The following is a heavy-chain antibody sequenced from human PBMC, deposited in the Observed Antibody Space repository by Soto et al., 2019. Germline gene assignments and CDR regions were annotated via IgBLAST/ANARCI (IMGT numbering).Heavy chain of an antibody. V-gene: IGHV1-69*01. Sequence: QVQLVQSGAEVKKPGYSVKVSCKASGGTFSSYAISWVRQAPGQGLEWMGGIIPIFGTAHYAQKFQGRVTITADESTSTAYMERSSLRSEDTAVYYCARVDIAARRWEVYYYYGMDVWGQGTTVTVSS. J-gene: IGHJ6*02. CDR1: GGTFSSYA. D-gene: IGHD6-6*01. CDR2: IIPIFGTA. CDR3: ARVDIAARRWEVYYYYGMDV.